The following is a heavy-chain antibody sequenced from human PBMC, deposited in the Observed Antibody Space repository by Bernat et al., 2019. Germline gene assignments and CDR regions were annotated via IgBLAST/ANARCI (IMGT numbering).Heavy chain of an antibody. CDR1: GFTLSTYA. CDR2: ISGSGTSR. J-gene: IGHJ6*02. CDR3: AGEGQLSYYYSGMDV. V-gene: IGHV3-23*01. Sequence: EVQLLESGGGLVQPGGSLRLSCAASGFTLSTYAMSWVRQAPGKGLEWVSAISGSGTSRYYADSVKGRFTISRDNSNNTVYLQMNSLRAEDTAVFYCAGEGQLSYYYSGMDVWGQGTTVTVSS. D-gene: IGHD6-13*01.